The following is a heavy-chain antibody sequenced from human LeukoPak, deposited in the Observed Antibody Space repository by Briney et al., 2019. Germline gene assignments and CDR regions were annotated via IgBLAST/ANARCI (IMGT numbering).Heavy chain of an antibody. V-gene: IGHV3-23*01. D-gene: IGHD6-19*01. CDR1: GFTFSSYA. CDR3: AKARTSGVAGLSFDY. J-gene: IGHJ4*02. CDR2: ISGSGGST. Sequence: GGSLRLSCAASGFTFSSYAMSWVRQAPGKGLEWVSAISGSGGSTYYADSVKGRFTISRDNSKNTPYLQMNSLRAEDTAVYYCAKARTSGVAGLSFDYWGQGTLVTVSS.